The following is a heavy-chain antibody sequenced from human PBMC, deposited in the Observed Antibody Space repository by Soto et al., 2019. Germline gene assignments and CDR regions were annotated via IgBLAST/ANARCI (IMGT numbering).Heavy chain of an antibody. V-gene: IGHV3-74*01. CDR1: GFTLGNYW. CDR3: ARDLKKYRSGWYPDYYYYGMDV. D-gene: IGHD6-19*01. J-gene: IGHJ6*02. Sequence: GGSLRLSCAASGFTLGNYWMHWVRQAPGKGLVWVSRINDYGTTINYAESVEGRFVISRDDAKNSLYLQMNSLRAEDTAVYYCARDLKKYRSGWYPDYYYYGMDVWGQGTTVTVSS. CDR2: INDYGTTI.